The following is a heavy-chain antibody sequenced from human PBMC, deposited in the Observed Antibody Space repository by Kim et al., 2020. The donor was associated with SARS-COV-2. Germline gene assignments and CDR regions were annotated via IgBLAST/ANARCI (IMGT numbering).Heavy chain of an antibody. Sequence: IYYADSVKGRFTISRDNAKNSLYLQMNSLRAEDTAVYYCAPRRSLGYFDYWGQGTLVTVSS. J-gene: IGHJ4*02. D-gene: IGHD6-6*01. CDR2: I. CDR3: APRRSLGYFDY. V-gene: IGHV3-21*01.